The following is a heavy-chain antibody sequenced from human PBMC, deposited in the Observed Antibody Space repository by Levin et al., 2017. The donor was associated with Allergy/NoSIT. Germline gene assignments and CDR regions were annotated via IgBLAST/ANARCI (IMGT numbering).Heavy chain of an antibody. CDR2: ISWNSGSI. J-gene: IGHJ3*02. Sequence: GGSLRLSCAASGFTFDDYAMHWVRQAPGKGLEWVSGISWNSGSIGYADSVKGRFTISRDNAKNSLYLQMNSLRAEDTALYYCAAKGGRWLTALDIWGQGTMVTVSS. CDR1: GFTFDDYA. CDR3: AAKGGRWLTALDI. V-gene: IGHV3-9*01. D-gene: IGHD5-24*01.